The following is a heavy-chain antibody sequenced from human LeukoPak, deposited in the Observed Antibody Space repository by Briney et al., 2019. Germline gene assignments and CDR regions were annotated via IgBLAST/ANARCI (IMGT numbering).Heavy chain of an antibody. CDR1: GFTFSSYA. CDR3: AKNGRQYCSGGSCYTFDY. Sequence: GGSLRLSCAASGFTFSSYAMSWVRQAPGKGLEWVSGISWNSGSIGYADSVKGRFTISRDNAKNSLYLQMNSLRAEDTALYYCAKNGRQYCSGGSCYTFDYWGQGTLVTVSS. V-gene: IGHV3-9*01. CDR2: ISWNSGSI. D-gene: IGHD2-15*01. J-gene: IGHJ4*02.